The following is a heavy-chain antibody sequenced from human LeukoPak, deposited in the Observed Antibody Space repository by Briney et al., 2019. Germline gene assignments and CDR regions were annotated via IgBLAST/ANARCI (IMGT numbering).Heavy chain of an antibody. V-gene: IGHV4-59*01. CDR1: GGSISSYY. Sequence: SETLSLTCTVSGGSISSYYWSWIRQPPGKGLGWIGYSYYSGSTNYNPSLKSRVTISVDTSKNQFSLKLSSVTAADTAVYYCATVVTRDYFDYWGQGTPVTVSS. CDR2: SYYSGST. D-gene: IGHD4-17*01. J-gene: IGHJ4*02. CDR3: ATVVTRDYFDY.